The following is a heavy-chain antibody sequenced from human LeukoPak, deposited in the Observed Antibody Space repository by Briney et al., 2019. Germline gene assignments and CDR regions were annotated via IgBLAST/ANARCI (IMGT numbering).Heavy chain of an antibody. D-gene: IGHD4-17*01. Sequence: SVKVSCKVSGYTLTELSMHWVRQAPGQGLEWMGRIIPILGIANYAQKFQGRVTITADKSTSTAYMELSSLRSEDTAVYYCARDRYGDGRDHWGQGTLVTVSS. J-gene: IGHJ4*02. V-gene: IGHV1-69*04. CDR3: ARDRYGDGRDH. CDR2: IIPILGIA. CDR1: GYTLTELS.